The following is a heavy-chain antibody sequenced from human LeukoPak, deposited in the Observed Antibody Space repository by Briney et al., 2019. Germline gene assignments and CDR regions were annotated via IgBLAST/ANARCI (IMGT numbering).Heavy chain of an antibody. CDR2: IYTSGNT. D-gene: IGHD1/OR15-1a*01. CDR1: GGSISSYY. Sequence: SETLSLTCTVSGGSISSYYWSRIRQPAGKGLEWIGRIYTSGNTIYNPSLKGRVTMSVDTSKNQFSLKLTSMTAADTAVYYCATGGTSTQPGGSAFLGYWGQGTLVTVSS. J-gene: IGHJ4*02. CDR3: ATGGTSTQPGGSAFLGY. V-gene: IGHV4-4*07.